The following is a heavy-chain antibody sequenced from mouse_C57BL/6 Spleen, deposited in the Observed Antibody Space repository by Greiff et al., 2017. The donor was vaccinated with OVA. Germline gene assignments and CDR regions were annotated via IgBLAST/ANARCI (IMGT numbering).Heavy chain of an antibody. CDR2: ISDGGSYT. V-gene: IGHV5-4*01. Sequence: EVNVVESGGGLVKPGGSLKLSCAASGFTFSSYAMSWVRQTPEKRLEWVATISDGGSYTYYPDNVKGRFTISRDNAKNNLYLQMSHLKSEDTAMYYCARDTGSSVPYYFDYWGQGTTLTVSS. CDR1: GFTFSSYA. J-gene: IGHJ2*01. CDR3: ARDTGSSVPYYFDY. D-gene: IGHD1-1*01.